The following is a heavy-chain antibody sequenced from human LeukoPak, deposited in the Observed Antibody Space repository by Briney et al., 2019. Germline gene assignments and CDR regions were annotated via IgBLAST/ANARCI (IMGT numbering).Heavy chain of an antibody. V-gene: IGHV3-48*03. CDR3: ATTVVTALVDY. Sequence: GGSLRLSCAASGFTFSSYEMNWVRQAPGKGLEWVSYISSSGSTIYYADSVKGRFTISRDNAKNSLYLQTNSLRAEDTAVYYCATTVVTALVDYWGQGTLVTVSS. J-gene: IGHJ4*02. CDR1: GFTFSSYE. CDR2: ISSSGSTI. D-gene: IGHD4-23*01.